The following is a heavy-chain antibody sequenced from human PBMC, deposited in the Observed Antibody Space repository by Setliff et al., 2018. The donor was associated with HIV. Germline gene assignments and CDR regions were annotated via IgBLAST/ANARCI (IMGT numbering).Heavy chain of an antibody. CDR2: ISWNNDVL. Sequence: PGGSLRLSCIASGFNFEDYAMHWVRQSGEGLEWVSGISWNNDVLGYAESVKGRFTISRDNTKNSLYLHMSSVRVEDTALYYCVKDSNEWELLDFDVWGQGALVTVSS. J-gene: IGHJ3*01. CDR3: VKDSNEWELLDFDV. CDR1: GFNFEDYA. V-gene: IGHV3-9*01. D-gene: IGHD1-26*01.